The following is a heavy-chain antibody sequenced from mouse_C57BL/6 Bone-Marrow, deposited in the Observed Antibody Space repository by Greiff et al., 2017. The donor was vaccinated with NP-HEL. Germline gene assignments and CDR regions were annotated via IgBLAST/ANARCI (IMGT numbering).Heavy chain of an antibody. CDR2: ISYDGSN. V-gene: IGHV3-6*01. Sequence: QSGPGLVKPSQSLSLTCSVTGYSITSGYYWNWIRQFPGNKLEWMGYISYDGSNNYNPSLKNRISITRDTSKNQFFLKLNSVTTEDTATYYCARKEGGKDYWGQGTTLTVSS. CDR3: ARKEGGKDY. CDR1: GYSITSGYY. D-gene: IGHD1-1*01. J-gene: IGHJ2*01.